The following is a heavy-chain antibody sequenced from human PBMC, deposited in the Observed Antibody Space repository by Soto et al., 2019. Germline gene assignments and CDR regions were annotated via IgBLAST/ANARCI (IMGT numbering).Heavy chain of an antibody. J-gene: IGHJ6*02. Sequence: QVQLVQSGAEVMTPGASVKVSCKASGYTFSNFGLSWVRQAPGQGLEWMGWISGYNGNTNSAERFQGRVTMTTDTSTSTAYMDVRSLTSDDTAVYYCSRDKGYGFGWSSSAGMDVWGQGTTVTVSS. CDR3: SRDKGYGFGWSSSAGMDV. CDR1: GYTFSNFG. V-gene: IGHV1-18*01. CDR2: ISGYNGNT. D-gene: IGHD5-18*01.